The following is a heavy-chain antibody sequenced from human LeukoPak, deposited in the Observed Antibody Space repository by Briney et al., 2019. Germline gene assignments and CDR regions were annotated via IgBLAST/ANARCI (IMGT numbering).Heavy chain of an antibody. V-gene: IGHV3-74*03. CDR3: VRGGAATFDP. Sequence: PGGSLRLSCAASGFTFSSHWMHWVRQAPGKGLVWVSRINNEGTSTTYADSVKGRFTISRDNAKNTLYLQMNSLRAEDTAVYYCVRGGAATFDPWGQGTLVTVSS. D-gene: IGHD4/OR15-4a*01. J-gene: IGHJ5*02. CDR1: GFTFSSHW. CDR2: INNEGTST.